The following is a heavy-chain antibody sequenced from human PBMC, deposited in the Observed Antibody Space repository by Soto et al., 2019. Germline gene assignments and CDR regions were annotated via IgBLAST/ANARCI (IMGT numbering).Heavy chain of an antibody. Sequence: LRLSCAASGFTFRSCAMSWVRQAPGKGLELVGCFKSKIDGGPTDYAAPVEGRFTISRDGSKNTLYLQMNSLKTEDTAVYYCTTARADYGSGSYRVNFYYFDYWGQGTLVTVSS. CDR1: GFTFRSCA. D-gene: IGHD3-10*01. J-gene: IGHJ4*02. CDR2: FKSKIDGGPT. V-gene: IGHV3-15*01. CDR3: TTARADYGSGSYRVNFYYFDY.